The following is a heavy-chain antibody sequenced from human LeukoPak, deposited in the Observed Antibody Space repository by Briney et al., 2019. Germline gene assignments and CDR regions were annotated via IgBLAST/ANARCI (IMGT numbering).Heavy chain of an antibody. J-gene: IGHJ4*02. CDR1: GFTFSSYG. V-gene: IGHV3-30*02. CDR2: IRYDGSNK. D-gene: IGHD2-21*02. CDR3: ASLPVVVTATPFDY. Sequence: GGSLRLSCAASGFTFSSYGMHRVRQAPGKGLEWVAFIRYDGSNKYYADSVKGRFTISRDNSKNTLYLQMNSLRAEDTAVYYCASLPVVVTATPFDYWGQGTLVTVSS.